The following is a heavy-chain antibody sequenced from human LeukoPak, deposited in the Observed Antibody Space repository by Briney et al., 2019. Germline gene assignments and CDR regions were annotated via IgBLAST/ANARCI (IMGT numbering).Heavy chain of an antibody. Sequence: GESLQISCKGSGYSFTSYWIGWVRQLPGRGLEWMGIIYPGDSDTRYSPSFQGQVTISADKSISTAYLQWSSLKASDTAMYYCARRGYSYGYRSAETYYFDYWGQGTLVTVSS. D-gene: IGHD5-18*01. J-gene: IGHJ4*02. CDR2: IYPGDSDT. V-gene: IGHV5-51*01. CDR3: ARRGYSYGYRSAETYYFDY. CDR1: GYSFTSYW.